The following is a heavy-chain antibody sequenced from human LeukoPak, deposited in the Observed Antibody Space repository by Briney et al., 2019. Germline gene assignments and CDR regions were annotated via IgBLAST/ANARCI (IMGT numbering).Heavy chain of an antibody. CDR1: GYTLTELS. CDR2: FDPEDGET. V-gene: IGHV1-24*01. CDR3: ATVIHSYGSFDY. D-gene: IGHD5-18*01. J-gene: IGHJ4*02. Sequence: WASVKVSCKVSGYTLTELSMHWVRQAPGKGLEWMGGFDPEDGETIYAQKFQGRVTMTEDTSTDTAYMELSSLRSEDTAVYYCATVIHSYGSFDYWGQGTLVTVSS.